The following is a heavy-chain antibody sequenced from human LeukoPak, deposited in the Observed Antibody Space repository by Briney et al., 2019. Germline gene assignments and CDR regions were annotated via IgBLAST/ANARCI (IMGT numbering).Heavy chain of an antibody. D-gene: IGHD3-10*01. V-gene: IGHV1-46*01. CDR2: INPSGGST. CDR3: ARDSSGYGSGSYPHNY. J-gene: IGHJ4*02. Sequence: WASVKVSCKASGYTFTGYYMHWVRQAPGQGLEWMGIINPSGGSTSYAQKFQGRVTMTRDTSTSTVYMELSSLRSEDTAVYYCARDSSGYGSGSYPHNYWGQGTLVTVSS. CDR1: GYTFTGYY.